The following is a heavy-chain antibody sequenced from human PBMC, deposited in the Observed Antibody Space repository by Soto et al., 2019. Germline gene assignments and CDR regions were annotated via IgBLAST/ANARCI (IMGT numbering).Heavy chain of an antibody. Sequence: ETLSLTCTVSGGSMSSHYWTWLRQPPGKGLEWIGYISYSGSTYYNPSLKSRVTISADTSRNQFSLKLSSVIAADTAVYYCARADPDASVGYWGQGTLVTVSS. CDR3: ARADPDASVGY. J-gene: IGHJ4*02. CDR2: ISYSGST. V-gene: IGHV4-59*11. CDR1: GGSMSSHY. D-gene: IGHD3-16*01.